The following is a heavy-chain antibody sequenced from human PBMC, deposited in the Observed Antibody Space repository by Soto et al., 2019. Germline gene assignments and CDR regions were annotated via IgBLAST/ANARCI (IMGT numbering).Heavy chain of an antibody. CDR3: AREQYCSSTSCSLA. D-gene: IGHD2-2*01. V-gene: IGHV4-4*02. Sequence: PSETMSITCAVSGGSISSSNWWGWVRQPPGKGLEWIGEIYHGGDTNYNPSLKSRVAMSVDKSKNQFSLILTSVTAADTAVYYCAREQYCSSTSCSLARGQGILVTVHS. CDR2: IYHGGDT. J-gene: IGHJ4*02. CDR1: GGSISSSNW.